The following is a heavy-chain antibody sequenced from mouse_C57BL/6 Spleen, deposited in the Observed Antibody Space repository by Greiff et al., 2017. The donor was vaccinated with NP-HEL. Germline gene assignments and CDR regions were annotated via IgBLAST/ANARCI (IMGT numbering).Heavy chain of an antibody. D-gene: IGHD2-3*01. CDR1: GYTFTSYW. V-gene: IGHV1-50*01. CDR3: ARKGGYDCYPRDY. J-gene: IGHJ2*01. Sequence: QVQLQQPGAELVKPGASVKLSCKASGYTFTSYWMQWVKQRPGQGLEWIGEIDPSDSYTNYNQKFKGKATLTVDTSSSTAYMQLSSLTSEDSAVYYCARKGGYDCYPRDYWGQGTTLTVSS. CDR2: IDPSDSYT.